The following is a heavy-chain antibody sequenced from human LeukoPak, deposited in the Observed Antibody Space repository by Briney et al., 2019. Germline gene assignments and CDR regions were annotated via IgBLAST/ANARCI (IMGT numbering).Heavy chain of an antibody. CDR2: ISTYSGNT. CDR1: GYTFTSYG. D-gene: IGHD5-24*01. J-gene: IGHJ4*02. CDR3: ARDSGPYNGKGLDY. V-gene: IGHV1-18*01. Sequence: ASVKVSCKASGYTFTSYGLSWVRQAPGQGLGWVGWISTYSGNTHYAQNFQDRVTMTRDTSTSTAYLELRSLRSDDTAVYYCARDSGPYNGKGLDYWGQGTQVTVFS.